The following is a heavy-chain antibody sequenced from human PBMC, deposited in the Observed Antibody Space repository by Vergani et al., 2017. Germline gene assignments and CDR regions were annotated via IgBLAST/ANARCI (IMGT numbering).Heavy chain of an antibody. CDR1: GYTFTGYY. J-gene: IGHJ6*02. D-gene: IGHD6-19*01. V-gene: IGHV1-2*02. CDR2: INPNSGGT. CDR3: ARSNRGYSSXKPEAPYYYYGMDV. Sequence: QVQLVQSGAEVKKPGASVQVSCKASGYTFTGYYMHWVRQAPGQGLEWMGWINPNSGGTNYAQKFQGRVTMTRDTSISTAYMELSRLRSDDTAVYYCARSNRGYSSXKPEAPYYYYGMDVWGQGTTVTVSS.